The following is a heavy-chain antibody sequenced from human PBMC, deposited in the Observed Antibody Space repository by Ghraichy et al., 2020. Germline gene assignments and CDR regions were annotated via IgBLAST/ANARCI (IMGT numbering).Heavy chain of an antibody. D-gene: IGHD5-12*01. Sequence: SCAASGFTFSSYWMHWVRQAPGKGLVWVSRIKSDGSSTNYADSVKGRFTISRDNAKSTLYLQMNSLRAEDTAVYYCARVQGGYVDYYYGMDVWGQGTTVTVSS. J-gene: IGHJ6*02. CDR2: IKSDGSST. CDR3: ARVQGGYVDYYYGMDV. V-gene: IGHV3-74*01. CDR1: GFTFSSYW.